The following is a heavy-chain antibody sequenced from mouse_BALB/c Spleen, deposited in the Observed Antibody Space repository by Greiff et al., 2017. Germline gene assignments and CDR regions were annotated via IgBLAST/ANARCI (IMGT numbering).Heavy chain of an antibody. V-gene: IGHV14-1*02. CDR1: GFNIKDYY. D-gene: IGHD1-2*01. CDR3: ARTHYGYPGFAY. J-gene: IGHJ3*01. Sequence: VQLQQSGAELVRPGALVKLSCKASGFNIKDYYMHWVKQRPEQGLEWIGWIDPENGNTIYDPKFQGKASITADTSSNTAYLQLSSLTSEDTAVYYCARTHYGYPGFAYWGQGTLVTVSA. CDR2: IDPENGNT.